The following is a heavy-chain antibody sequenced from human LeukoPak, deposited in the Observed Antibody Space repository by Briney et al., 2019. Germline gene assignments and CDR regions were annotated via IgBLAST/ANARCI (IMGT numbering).Heavy chain of an antibody. CDR1: GGSISSYY. D-gene: IGHD2-2*01. J-gene: IGHJ4*02. Sequence: PSETLSLTCTVSGGSISSYYWSWIRQPPGKGLEWIGYIYYSGSTNYNPSLKSRVTISVDTSKNQFSLKLSSVTAADTAVYYCARTVKKYHFDYWGQGTLVTVSS. V-gene: IGHV4-59*01. CDR3: ARTVKKYHFDY. CDR2: IYYSGST.